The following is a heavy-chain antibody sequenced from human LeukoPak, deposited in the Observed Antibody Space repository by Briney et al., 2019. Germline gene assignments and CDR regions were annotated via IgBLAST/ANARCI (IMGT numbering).Heavy chain of an antibody. J-gene: IGHJ4*02. CDR3: ARAPKQWPCFFDC. CDR1: VFTVSSNY. Sequence: GGSLRLSCAASVFTVSSNYMSWVRQAPGKGLEWVSVICSGGSTYYADSVKGRFTISRDNSKNTLYLQMNSLRAEDTAVYYCARAPKQWPCFFDCWDQGTLVTVS. D-gene: IGHD6-19*01. CDR2: ICSGGST. V-gene: IGHV3-53*01.